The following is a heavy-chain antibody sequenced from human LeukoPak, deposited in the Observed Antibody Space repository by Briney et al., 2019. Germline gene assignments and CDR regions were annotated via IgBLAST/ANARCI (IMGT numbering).Heavy chain of an antibody. CDR1: GFTFSTFA. Sequence: SGGSLRLPCAASGFTFSTFAMNWVRQAPGKGLEWVSVISASGEAAHYADSVKGRFTISRDNAKNSLYLQMNSLRVEDTAVYYCARGGSGLDYWGQGTLVTVSS. CDR2: ISASGEAA. D-gene: IGHD2-21*01. V-gene: IGHV3-23*01. CDR3: ARGGSGLDY. J-gene: IGHJ4*02.